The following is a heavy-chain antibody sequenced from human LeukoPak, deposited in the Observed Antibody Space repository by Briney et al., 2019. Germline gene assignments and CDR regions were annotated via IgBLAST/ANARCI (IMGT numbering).Heavy chain of an antibody. D-gene: IGHD6-19*01. V-gene: IGHV4-34*01. J-gene: IGHJ5*02. CDR3: ARSHRYSSGPGTGWFDP. CDR1: GGSFSGYY. Sequence: SETLSLTCAVYGGSFSGYYWSWIRQPPGKGLEWIGEINHSGSTNYNPSLKSRVTISVDTSKNQFSLKLSSVTAADTAVYYCARSHRYSSGPGTGWFDPWGQGTLVTVS. CDR2: INHSGST.